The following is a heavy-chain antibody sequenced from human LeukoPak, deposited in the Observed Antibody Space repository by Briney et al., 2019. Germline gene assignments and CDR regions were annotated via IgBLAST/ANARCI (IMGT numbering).Heavy chain of an antibody. CDR3: ASLEMATILHYDY. CDR2: INHSGST. D-gene: IGHD5-24*01. V-gene: IGHV4-34*01. Sequence: SETLSLTCAVYGGSFSGYYWSWIRQPPGKGLEWIGEINHSGSTNYNPSLKSRVTISVDTSKNQFSLKLSSVTAADTAVYYCASLEMATILHYDYWGQGILVTVSS. CDR1: GGSFSGYY. J-gene: IGHJ4*02.